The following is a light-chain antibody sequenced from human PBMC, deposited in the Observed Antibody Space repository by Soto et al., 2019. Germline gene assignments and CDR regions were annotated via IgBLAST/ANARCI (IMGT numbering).Light chain of an antibody. CDR3: NSYTNSNTLPV. V-gene: IGLV2-14*03. J-gene: IGLJ1*01. Sequence: QSALTQPASVSGSPGQSITISCTGASGDFGGYNYVSWYQQHPGKAPQLLIYGVTNRPSGVSNRFSGSKSGNTASLTSSGLQADDEAEYYCNSYTNSNTLPVFGTGTKLTVL. CDR2: GVT. CDR1: SGDFGGYNY.